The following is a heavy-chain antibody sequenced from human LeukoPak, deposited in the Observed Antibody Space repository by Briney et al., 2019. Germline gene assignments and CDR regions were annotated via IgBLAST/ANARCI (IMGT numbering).Heavy chain of an antibody. J-gene: IGHJ6*03. CDR1: GGTFSSYA. CDR3: ARVPLEIRSGYYTPSWYYYYMDV. Sequence: GASVKVSCKASGGTFSSYAISWVRQAPGQGLEWMGGIIPIFGTANYAQKFQGRVTITTDESTSTAYMELSSLRSEDTAVYYCARVPLEIRSGYYTPSWYYYYMDVWGKGTTVTVSS. D-gene: IGHD3-3*01. V-gene: IGHV1-69*05. CDR2: IIPIFGTA.